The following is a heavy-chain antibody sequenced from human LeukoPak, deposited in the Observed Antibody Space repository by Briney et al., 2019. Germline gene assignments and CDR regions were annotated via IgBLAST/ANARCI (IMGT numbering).Heavy chain of an antibody. V-gene: IGHV1-69*01. Sequence: SVKVSCKASVGTFSSYAISWVRQAPGQGLEWMGGIIPISATATYAQKFQGRVTITADESTSTAYMELSSLRSEDTAVYYCARDRDYYDSSNYYYASDSWGQGTLVTVSS. CDR2: IIPISATA. D-gene: IGHD3-22*01. CDR1: VGTFSSYA. CDR3: ARDRDYYDSSNYYYASDS. J-gene: IGHJ4*02.